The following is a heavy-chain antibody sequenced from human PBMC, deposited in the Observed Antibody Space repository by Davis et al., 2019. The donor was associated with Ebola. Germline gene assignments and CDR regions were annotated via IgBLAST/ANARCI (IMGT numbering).Heavy chain of an antibody. CDR3: ARRKRDRFDY. CDR1: GGSFSGYY. D-gene: IGHD2-21*02. CDR2: INHSGST. J-gene: IGHJ4*02. V-gene: IGHV4-34*01. Sequence: SETLSLTCAVYGGSFSGYYWSWIRQPPGKGLEWIGEINHSGSTNYNPSLKSRVTISVDTSKNQFSLKLSSVTAADTAVYYCARRKRDRFDYWGQGTLVTVSS.